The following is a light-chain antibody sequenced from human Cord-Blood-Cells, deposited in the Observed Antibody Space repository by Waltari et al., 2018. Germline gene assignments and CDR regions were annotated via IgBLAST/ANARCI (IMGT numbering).Light chain of an antibody. V-gene: IGKV1-39*01. CDR1: QSISSY. CDR3: QQSYSTPWT. J-gene: IGKJ1*01. CDR2: AAS. Sequence: DIQMTQSPSSLSASVGDRVTITCRASQSISSYLNWYQQKPGKAPKLLIYAASSLQSGVPSRFSGIGSGTDFTLTISSLQPEDVATYYCQQSYSTPWTLGQGTTVEIK.